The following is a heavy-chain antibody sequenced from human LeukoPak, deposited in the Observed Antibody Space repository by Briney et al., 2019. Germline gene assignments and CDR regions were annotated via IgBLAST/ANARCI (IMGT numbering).Heavy chain of an antibody. D-gene: IGHD3-10*01. CDR2: IIPIFGTA. Sequence: SVKVSCKASGGTFSSYAISWGRQAPGQGLEWMGRIIPIFGTANYAQKFQGRVTITTDESTSTAYMELSSLRSEDTAVYYCARSSDYYGSGSYPHWGQGTLVTVSS. CDR1: GGTFSSYA. J-gene: IGHJ4*02. CDR3: ARSSDYYGSGSYPH. V-gene: IGHV1-69*05.